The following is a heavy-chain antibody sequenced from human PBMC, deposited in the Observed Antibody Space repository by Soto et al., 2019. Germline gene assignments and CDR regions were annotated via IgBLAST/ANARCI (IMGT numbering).Heavy chain of an antibody. Sequence: GGSLRLSCAASGFTFSSYSMNWVRQAPGKGLEWVSYIRSSSSTIYYADSVKGRFTISRDNAKNSLYLQMNSLRDEDTAVYYCARPPHSQIVVVAFGMDVWGQGTTVTVSS. CDR1: GFTFSSYS. CDR2: IRSSSSTI. V-gene: IGHV3-48*02. J-gene: IGHJ6*02. D-gene: IGHD3-22*01. CDR3: ARPPHSQIVVVAFGMDV.